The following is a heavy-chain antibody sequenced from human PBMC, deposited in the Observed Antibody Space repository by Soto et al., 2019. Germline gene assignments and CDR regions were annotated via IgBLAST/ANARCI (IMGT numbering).Heavy chain of an antibody. Sequence: QVQLQQWGAGLLKPSETLSLTCAVYGGCFSGYYWSWIRQPPGKGLEWIGEINHSGSTNYNPSLKSRVTISVDTSKNQFSLKLSSVTAADTAVYYCARGRGYSSSGNWFDPWGQGTLVTVSS. V-gene: IGHV4-34*01. CDR1: GGCFSGYY. D-gene: IGHD6-13*01. J-gene: IGHJ5*02. CDR3: ARGRGYSSSGNWFDP. CDR2: INHSGST.